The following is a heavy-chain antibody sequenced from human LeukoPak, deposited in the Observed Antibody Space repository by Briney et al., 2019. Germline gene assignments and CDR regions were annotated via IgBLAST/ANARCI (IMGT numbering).Heavy chain of an antibody. D-gene: IGHD1-26*01. CDR3: AHRRVGAPPLPFDF. CDR2: IYWDDDK. J-gene: IGHJ4*02. CDR1: GFSLSSIGVG. V-gene: IGHV2-5*02. Sequence: ESGPTLVNPTQTLTLTCTFSGFSLSSIGVGVGWIRQPPGKALEWLALIYWDDDKRYSPSLKSRLTITKDTSKNQVLLTVTNLDPVDTATYYCAHRRVGAPPLPFDFWGQGTLVTVSS.